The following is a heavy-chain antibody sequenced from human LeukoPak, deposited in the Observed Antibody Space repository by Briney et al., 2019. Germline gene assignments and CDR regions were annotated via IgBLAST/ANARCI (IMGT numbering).Heavy chain of an antibody. CDR3: ARVSGYPYYYYYYYMDV. Sequence: PSETLSLTCTVSGYSISSGYYWGWIRQPPGKGLEWIGSIYHSGSTYYNPSLKSRVTISVDTSKNQFSLKLSSVTAADTAVYCCARVSGYPYYYYYYYMDVWGKGTTVTVSS. D-gene: IGHD3-22*01. J-gene: IGHJ6*03. CDR2: IYHSGST. CDR1: GYSISSGYY. V-gene: IGHV4-38-2*02.